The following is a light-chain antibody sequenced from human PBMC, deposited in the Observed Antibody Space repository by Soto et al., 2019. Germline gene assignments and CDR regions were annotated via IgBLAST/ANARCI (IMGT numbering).Light chain of an antibody. V-gene: IGLV1-40*01. Sequence: QSVLTQPPSASGTPGQRVTISCSGSSSNIGAGYDVHWYQQLPGTAPKLLIYGNSNRPSGVPDRFSGSKSGTSASLAITGLQAEDEADYYCQSYDSSFYVFGTGTKLTVL. CDR2: GNS. CDR1: SSNIGAGYD. CDR3: QSYDSSFYV. J-gene: IGLJ1*01.